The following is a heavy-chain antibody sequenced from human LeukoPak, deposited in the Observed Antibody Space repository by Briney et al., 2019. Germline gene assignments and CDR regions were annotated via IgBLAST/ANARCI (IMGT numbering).Heavy chain of an antibody. CDR3: AREYYDSSGYYAPLD. Sequence: SETLSLTCTVSGGSISSYYGRWIRQPPGKGREWIGCMYYSGDTNTNPSRKSRATISVNTSKNLFALKLTALTVADTAVYYCAREYYDSSGYYAPLDWGQGTLVTVSS. CDR1: GGSISSYY. V-gene: IGHV4-59*13. D-gene: IGHD3-22*01. CDR2: MYYSGDT. J-gene: IGHJ4*02.